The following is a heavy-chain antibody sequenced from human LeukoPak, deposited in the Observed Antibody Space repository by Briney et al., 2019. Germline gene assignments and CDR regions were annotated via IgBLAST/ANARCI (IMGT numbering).Heavy chain of an antibody. J-gene: IGHJ4*02. CDR3: ARHQPPFDY. CDR2: IYYSGST. CDR1: GGSISSSSYY. Sequence: SETLSLTCTVSGGSISSSSYYWGWIRQPPGKGLEWIGSIYYSGSTYYNPSLKSRVTISVDTSKNQFSLKLSSVTAADKAVYYCARHQPPFDYWGQGTLVTVSS. V-gene: IGHV4-39*01.